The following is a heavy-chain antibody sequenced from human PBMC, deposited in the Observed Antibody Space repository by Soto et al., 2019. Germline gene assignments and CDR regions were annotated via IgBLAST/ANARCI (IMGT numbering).Heavy chain of an antibody. Sequence: GGSLRLSCAASGLTFRSYAISWVRQAPGKGLEWVSGISGTGGTTYYADSVKGRFTISRDNAKNSLYLQMDSLRDEDTAVYFCARAIAVGSTSLDYWGLGTRVTVSS. D-gene: IGHD6-19*01. J-gene: IGHJ4*02. CDR2: ISGTGGTT. CDR3: ARAIAVGSTSLDY. V-gene: IGHV3-23*01. CDR1: GLTFRSYA.